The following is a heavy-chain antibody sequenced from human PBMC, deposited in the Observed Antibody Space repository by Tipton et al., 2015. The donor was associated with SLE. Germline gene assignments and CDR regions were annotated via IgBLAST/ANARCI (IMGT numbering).Heavy chain of an antibody. CDR3: ATHPGAASGFFDY. CDR2: INHSGNT. D-gene: IGHD6-13*01. Sequence: TLSLTCAVYGGSFSGYYWSWIRQPPGKGLEWIGEINHSGNTNYNPSLKSRVTISIDTSKNQFSLMLSSVTAADTAVYYCATHPGAASGFFDYWGQGTLVTVSS. CDR1: GGSFSGYY. J-gene: IGHJ4*02. V-gene: IGHV4-34*01.